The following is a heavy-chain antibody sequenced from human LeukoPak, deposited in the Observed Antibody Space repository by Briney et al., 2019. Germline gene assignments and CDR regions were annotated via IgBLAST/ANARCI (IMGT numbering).Heavy chain of an antibody. V-gene: IGHV3-30*18. J-gene: IGHJ4*02. CDR2: ISYDGSNK. Sequence: GRSLRLSCAASGFIFSSYGMHWVRQAPGKGLEWVAVISYDGSNKYYADSVKGRFTISRDNSKNTLYLQMNSLRAEDTAVYYCAKAYSYGYLDYFDYWGQGTLVTVSS. CDR3: AKAYSYGYLDYFDY. CDR1: GFIFSSYG. D-gene: IGHD5-18*01.